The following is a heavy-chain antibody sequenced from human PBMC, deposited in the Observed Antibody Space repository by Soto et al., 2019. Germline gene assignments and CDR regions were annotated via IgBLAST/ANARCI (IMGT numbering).Heavy chain of an antibody. Sequence: QVQLVQSGAEVKKPGSSVKVSCKASGGTFSSYTISWVRQAPGQGIEWLGRIIPILGIANYAQKSQGRVTTTADKSTRTAYMELSSLRSEDTAVYCCARGGGGGRYLDYWGQGTLVTVSS. CDR1: GGTFSSYT. V-gene: IGHV1-69*02. CDR2: IIPILGIA. D-gene: IGHD3-16*02. J-gene: IGHJ4*02. CDR3: ARGGGGGRYLDY.